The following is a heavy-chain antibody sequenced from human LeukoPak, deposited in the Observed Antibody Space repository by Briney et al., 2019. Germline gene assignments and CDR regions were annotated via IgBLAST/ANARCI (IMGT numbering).Heavy chain of an antibody. CDR2: IYYSGST. Sequence: PSETLSLTCTVSGGSISSYYWSWIRQPPGKGLEWIGYIYYSGSTNYNPSLKSRVTISVDTSKNQFSLKLSSVAAADTAVYYCARGASGAGTIDYWGQGTLVTVSS. V-gene: IGHV4-59*01. J-gene: IGHJ4*02. D-gene: IGHD6-19*01. CDR3: ARGASGAGTIDY. CDR1: GGSISSYY.